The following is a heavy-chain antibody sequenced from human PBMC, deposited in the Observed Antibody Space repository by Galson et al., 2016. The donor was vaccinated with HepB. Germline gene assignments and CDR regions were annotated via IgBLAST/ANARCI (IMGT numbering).Heavy chain of an antibody. J-gene: IGHJ4*02. CDR1: GFTFGDYA. V-gene: IGHV3-30-3*01. CDR3: ARDLTYSGFVGYFDY. Sequence: SLRLSCAVSGFTFGDYAMHWVRQAPGKGLEWVAVTSFDGSNKYYADSVRGRFTISRDNSKNIPSLQMSGLRAEDTAVYYCARDLTYSGFVGYFDYWGQGTLVTVSS. D-gene: IGHD5-12*01. CDR2: TSFDGSNK.